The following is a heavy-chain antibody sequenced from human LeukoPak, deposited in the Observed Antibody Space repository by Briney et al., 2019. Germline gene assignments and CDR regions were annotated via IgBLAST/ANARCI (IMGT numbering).Heavy chain of an antibody. V-gene: IGHV1-69*04. D-gene: IGHD1-14*01. CDR1: GGTFISYA. J-gene: IGHJ5*02. CDR3: ARVEPTGWFDP. Sequence: SVKVSCKASGGTFISYAISWVRQAPGQGLEWMGRIIPIFGIANYAQKFQGRVTITTDKSTSTAYMELSSLRSEDTAVYYCARVEPTGWFDPWGQGTLVTVSS. CDR2: IIPIFGIA.